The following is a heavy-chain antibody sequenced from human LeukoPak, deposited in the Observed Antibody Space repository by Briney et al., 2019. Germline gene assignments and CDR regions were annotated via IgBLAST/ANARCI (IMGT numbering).Heavy chain of an antibody. V-gene: IGHV3-7*01. D-gene: IGHD3-10*01. J-gene: IGHJ4*02. CDR2: IDEGGNKV. CDR1: GFTFDYHW. CDR3: VREWFLARYS. Sequence: GGSLRLSCAASGFTFDYHWMTWVRQAPGRGLEWVANIDEGGNKVYYAESVKGRFTISRDNAKNSVFLQMNSLRAEDTAVYYCVREWFLARYSWGQGALVTVSS.